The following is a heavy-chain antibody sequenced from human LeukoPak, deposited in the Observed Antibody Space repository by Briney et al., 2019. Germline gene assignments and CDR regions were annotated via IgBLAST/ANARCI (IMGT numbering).Heavy chain of an antibody. V-gene: IGHV3-69-1*02. Sequence: SGGSLRLSCAVSGPAFFTHNFHWVRQAPGKGLECVAFISRRGVIHYAHSVKGRFTISRDNANNSLFLQMNSLRVEDTALYYCARDIESDTRDYWGQGTLVIVSS. CDR3: ARDIESDTRDY. J-gene: IGHJ4*02. CDR1: GPAFFTHN. CDR2: ISRRGVI.